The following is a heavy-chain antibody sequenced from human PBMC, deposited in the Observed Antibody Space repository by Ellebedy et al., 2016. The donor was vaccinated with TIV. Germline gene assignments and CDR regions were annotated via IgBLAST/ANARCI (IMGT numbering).Heavy chain of an antibody. CDR3: ATFAGGNPPRREDY. V-gene: IGHV1-46*01. CDR2: INPSDGGT. J-gene: IGHJ4*02. CDR1: GYTFIRYY. Sequence: ASVKVSCKASGYTFIRYYIHWVRQAPGQGPEWMGIINPSDGGTNFAQNFQGRLTMTTDTSTSTVHIELSSLTSADTAVYYCATFAGGNPPRREDYWGQGTLVTVSS. D-gene: IGHD4-23*01.